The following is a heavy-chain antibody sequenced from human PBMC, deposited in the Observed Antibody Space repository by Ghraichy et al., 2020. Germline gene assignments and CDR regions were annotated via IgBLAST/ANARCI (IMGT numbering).Heavy chain of an antibody. CDR3: ARRSHGRVLAQYYDFWSGYYRSVAFDI. D-gene: IGHD3-3*01. J-gene: IGHJ3*02. Sequence: ASVKVSCKASGYTFTSYDINWVRQATGQGLEWMGWMNPNSGNTGYAQKFQGRVTMTRNTSISTAYMELSSLRSEDTAVYYCARRSHGRVLAQYYDFWSGYYRSVAFDIWGQGTMVTVSS. CDR1: GYTFTSYD. V-gene: IGHV1-8*01. CDR2: MNPNSGNT.